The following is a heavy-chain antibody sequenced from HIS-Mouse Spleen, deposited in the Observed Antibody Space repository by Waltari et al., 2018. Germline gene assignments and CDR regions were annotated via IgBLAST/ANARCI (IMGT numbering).Heavy chain of an antibody. CDR3: ARHGTLWFGELLGDDAFDI. J-gene: IGHJ3*02. CDR1: GGSISSYY. CDR2: IYYSGST. Sequence: QVQLQESGPGLVKPSETLSLTCTVSGGSISSYYWSWIRQPPGKGLEWIGYIYYSGSTNYNPSLKSRVTISVDTSKTQFSLKLSSVTAADTAVYYCARHGTLWFGELLGDDAFDIWGQGTMVTVSS. V-gene: IGHV4-59*08. D-gene: IGHD3-10*01.